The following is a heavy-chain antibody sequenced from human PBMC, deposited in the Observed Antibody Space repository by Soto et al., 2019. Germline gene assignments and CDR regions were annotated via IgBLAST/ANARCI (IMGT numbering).Heavy chain of an antibody. CDR3: ARLVVVAATGYYFDY. CDR2: IYPGDSDT. D-gene: IGHD2-15*01. Sequence: GESLKISCKGSGYSFTSYWIGWVRQMPGKGLEWMGIIYPGDSDTRYSPSFQGQVTISADKSISTAYLQWSSLKASDTAMYYCARLVVVAATGYYFDYWGQGTLVTVSS. J-gene: IGHJ4*02. V-gene: IGHV5-51*01. CDR1: GYSFTSYW.